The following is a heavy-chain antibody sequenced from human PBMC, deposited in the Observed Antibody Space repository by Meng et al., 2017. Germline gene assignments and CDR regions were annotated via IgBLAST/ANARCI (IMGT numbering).Heavy chain of an antibody. CDR1: GGTFSSYA. J-gene: IGHJ4*02. V-gene: IGHV1-69*06. Sequence: SVKVSRKASGGTFSSYAISWVRQAPGQGLEWMGGIIPIFGTANYAQKFQGRVTITADKSTSTAYMELSSLRSEDTAVYYCARGIVGATKGFDYWGQGTLVTVSS. CDR3: ARGIVGATKGFDY. D-gene: IGHD1-26*01. CDR2: IIPIFGTA.